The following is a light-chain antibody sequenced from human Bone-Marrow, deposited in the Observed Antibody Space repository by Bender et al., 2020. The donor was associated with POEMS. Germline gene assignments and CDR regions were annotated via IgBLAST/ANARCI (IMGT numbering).Light chain of an antibody. CDR3: SSYSSGSTLKV. V-gene: IGLV2-14*03. CDR2: DVG. J-gene: IGLJ3*02. Sequence: QSALTQPASVSGSPGQSITIFCTGSSSDVGAYNFVSWYQQYPGKVPKLLIYDVGHRPSGVSARFSGSKSGSTASLTISALQAEDEADYYCSSYSSGSTLKVFGGGTKLTVL. CDR1: SSDVGAYNF.